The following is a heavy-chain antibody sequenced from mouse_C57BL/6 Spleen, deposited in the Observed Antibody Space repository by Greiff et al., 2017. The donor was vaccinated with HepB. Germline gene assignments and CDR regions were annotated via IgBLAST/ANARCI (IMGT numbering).Heavy chain of an antibody. CDR2: IDPSDSYT. Sequence: KQSCKASGYTFTSYWMHWVKQRPGQGLEWIGEIDPSDSYTNYNQKFKGKSTLTVDKSSSTAYMQLSSLTSEDSAVYYCARWGYWGQGTTLTVSS. CDR3: ARWGY. J-gene: IGHJ2*01. CDR1: GYTFTSYW. V-gene: IGHV1-69*01.